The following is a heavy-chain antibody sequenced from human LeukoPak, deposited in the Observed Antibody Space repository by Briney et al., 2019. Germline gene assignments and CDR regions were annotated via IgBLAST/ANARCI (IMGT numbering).Heavy chain of an antibody. CDR3: AHSHYGSGRYVWFDP. CDR2: IYWDDEK. CDR1: GFSLSTSGVG. Sequence: SGPTLVNPTQTLTLTCTFSGFSLSTSGVGVGWIRQPPGKAPEWLALIYWDDEKRYSPSLKSRLTITKDTSKNQVVLTMTNMDRVDTATYYCAHSHYGSGRYVWFDPWGQGTLVTVSS. J-gene: IGHJ5*02. V-gene: IGHV2-5*02. D-gene: IGHD3-10*01.